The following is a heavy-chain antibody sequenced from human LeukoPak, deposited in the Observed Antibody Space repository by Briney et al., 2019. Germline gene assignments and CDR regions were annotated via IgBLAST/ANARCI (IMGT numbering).Heavy chain of an antibody. Sequence: NPSETLSFTCTVSGGSISSGSYYWSWIRQPAGKGLEWIGRIYTSGSTYYNPSLKSRVTISVDTSKNQLSLKLSSVTAADTAVYYCARGLLYSSSPLDYWGQGTLVTVSS. V-gene: IGHV4-61*02. CDR1: GGSISSGSYY. D-gene: IGHD6-6*01. CDR3: ARGLLYSSSPLDY. J-gene: IGHJ4*02. CDR2: IYTSGST.